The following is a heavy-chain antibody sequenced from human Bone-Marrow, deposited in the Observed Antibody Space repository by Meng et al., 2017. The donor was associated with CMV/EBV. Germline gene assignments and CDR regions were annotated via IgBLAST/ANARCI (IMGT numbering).Heavy chain of an antibody. J-gene: IGHJ5*02. CDR2: IYYSGST. D-gene: IGHD2-2*01. V-gene: IGHV4-61*01. CDR1: GGSVSSGSYY. CDR3: ARASLVVPAAYPLGP. Sequence: GGSVSSGSYYWSWIRQPPGKGLEWIGYIYYSGSTNYNPSLKSRVTISVDTSKNQSSLKLSSVTAADTAVYYCARASLVVPAAYPLGPWGQGTLVTVSS.